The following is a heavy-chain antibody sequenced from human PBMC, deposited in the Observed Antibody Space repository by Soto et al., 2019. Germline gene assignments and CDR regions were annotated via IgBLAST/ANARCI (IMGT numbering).Heavy chain of an antibody. D-gene: IGHD4-17*01. V-gene: IGHV4-61*01. CDR2: IYYSGST. Sequence: QVQLQESGPGLVKPSETLSLTCTVSGGSVSSGSYYWSWIRQPPGKGLEWIGYIYYSGSTNYNPSLRSRATPTVDTPNSQLPLTLSSVPAAETAVYYCERDAPTVTTPPRSFDLWGRATLVTVSS. J-gene: IGHJ2*01. CDR3: ERDAPTVTTPPRSFDL. CDR1: GGSVSSGSYY.